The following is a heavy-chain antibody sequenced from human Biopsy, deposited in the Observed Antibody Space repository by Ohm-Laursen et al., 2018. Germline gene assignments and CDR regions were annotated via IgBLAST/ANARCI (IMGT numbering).Heavy chain of an antibody. J-gene: IGHJ4*02. Sequence: TLSLTCPVYGGSFSGYYWSWIRQPPGKGLEWIGEINHSGSTNYNPSLKSRVTISVDTSKSQFSLKLSSVTAADTAVHYCARGRLRAVARFDYWGQGTLVTVSS. CDR1: GGSFSGYY. CDR2: INHSGST. D-gene: IGHD6-19*01. V-gene: IGHV4-34*01. CDR3: ARGRLRAVARFDY.